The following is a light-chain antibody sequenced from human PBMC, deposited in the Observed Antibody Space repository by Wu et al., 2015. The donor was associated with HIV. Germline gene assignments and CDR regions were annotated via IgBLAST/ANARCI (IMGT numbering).Light chain of an antibody. CDR1: QSISSK. V-gene: IGKV3-15*01. J-gene: IGKJ1*01. CDR2: GAS. Sequence: EIVMTQSPVTLSVSPGERVTLSCRASQSISSKLAWYQQKPGQTPRLLIYGASTRATGIPVRFSGSGSGTEFTLPISSLQSEDFAVYFCQQYDNYRWTFGQGTKVDIK. CDR3: QQYDNYRWT.